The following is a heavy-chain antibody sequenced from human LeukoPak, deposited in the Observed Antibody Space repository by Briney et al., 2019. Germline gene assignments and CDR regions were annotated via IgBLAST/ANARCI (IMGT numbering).Heavy chain of an antibody. CDR3: AKDKGRYSGYTAFDY. Sequence: GGSLRLSCAASGFTFSIYAMSWVRQAPGKGLEWVSAISGSGGSTYYADSVKGRFTISRDNSKNTLYLQMNSLRAEDTAVYYCAKDKGRYSGYTAFDYWGQGTLVTVSS. D-gene: IGHD5-12*01. V-gene: IGHV3-23*01. CDR1: GFTFSIYA. J-gene: IGHJ4*02. CDR2: ISGSGGST.